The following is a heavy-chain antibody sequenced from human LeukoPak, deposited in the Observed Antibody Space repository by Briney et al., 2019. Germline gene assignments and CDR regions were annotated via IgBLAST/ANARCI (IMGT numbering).Heavy chain of an antibody. D-gene: IGHD6-13*01. CDR2: INPDSGGT. V-gene: IGHV1-2*02. Sequence: GASVKVSCKASGYTFTGYKMYWVRQAPGQGLEWMGWINPDSGGTRYPQQFQGRVTMTRDTSTTTAYMELNSLRSDDTAVCYCARGRGAAAVYYFDYWGQGTLVTVSS. J-gene: IGHJ4*02. CDR1: GYTFTGYK. CDR3: ARGRGAAAVYYFDY.